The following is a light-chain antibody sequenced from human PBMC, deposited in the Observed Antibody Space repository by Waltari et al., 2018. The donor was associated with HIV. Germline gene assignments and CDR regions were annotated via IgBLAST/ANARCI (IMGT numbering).Light chain of an antibody. Sequence: QSVLTQPPSVSAAPGQTVSISCSGFSSNIGNNFVSWYHQLPGKAPKLLIFDNNKRPSVIPDRVSASKAGTSVTLAIPGLQTGDEGDYYCGTWDNSLKTVVFGGGTKVTVL. CDR1: SSNIGNNF. CDR3: GTWDNSLKTVV. V-gene: IGLV1-51*01. J-gene: IGLJ2*01. CDR2: DNN.